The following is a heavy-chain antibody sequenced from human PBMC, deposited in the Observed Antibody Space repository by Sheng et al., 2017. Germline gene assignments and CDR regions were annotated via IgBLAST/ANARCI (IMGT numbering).Heavy chain of an antibody. D-gene: IGHD2-15*01. Sequence: QVQLVQSGAEVKKPGSSVKVSCKASGGTFSSYAISWVRQAPGQGLEWMGGIIPIFGTANYAQKFQGRVTITTDESTSTAYMELSSLRSEDTAVYYCARGLLLPGRGDPHPMDVWGKGTTVTVSS. CDR2: IIPIFGTA. CDR1: GGTFSSYA. J-gene: IGHJ6*03. CDR3: ARGLLLPGRGDPHPMDV. V-gene: IGHV1-69*05.